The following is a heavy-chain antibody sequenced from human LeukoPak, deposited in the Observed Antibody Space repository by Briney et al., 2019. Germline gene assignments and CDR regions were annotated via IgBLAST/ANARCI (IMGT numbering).Heavy chain of an antibody. CDR1: GGSISSSNW. CDR3: ARGDTRWLHTPVDY. V-gene: IGHV4-4*02. Sequence: SETLSLTCAVSGGSISSSNWWSWVRQPPGKGLEWIGEIYHSGSTNYNPSLKSRVTISVDKSKNQFSLKLSSVTAADTAVYYCARGDTRWLHTPVDYWGQGTLVTVSS. J-gene: IGHJ4*02. CDR2: IYHSGST. D-gene: IGHD5-24*01.